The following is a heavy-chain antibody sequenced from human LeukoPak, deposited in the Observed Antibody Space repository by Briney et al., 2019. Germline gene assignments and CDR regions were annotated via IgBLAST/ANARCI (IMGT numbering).Heavy chain of an antibody. J-gene: IGHJ5*02. Sequence: GGSLRLSCAASGFTFSSYSMNWVRQAPGKGLEWVSSISSSSSYIYYADSVKGRFTISRDNAKNSLYLQMNSLRAEDTAVYYCARDLWFGEELDPWGQGTLVTVSS. V-gene: IGHV3-21*01. CDR2: ISSSSSYI. CDR1: GFTFSSYS. CDR3: ARDLWFGEELDP. D-gene: IGHD3-10*01.